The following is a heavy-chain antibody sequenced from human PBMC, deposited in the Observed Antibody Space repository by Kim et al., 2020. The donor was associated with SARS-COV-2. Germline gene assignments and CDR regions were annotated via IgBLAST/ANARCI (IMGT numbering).Heavy chain of an antibody. V-gene: IGHV3-9*01. J-gene: IGHJ4*02. CDR3: AKGFGRYCSSTSCHGDY. Sequence: KGRFTISRDNAKNSLYLQMNSLRAEDTALYYCAKGFGRYCSSTSCHGDYWGQGTLVTVSS. D-gene: IGHD2-2*01.